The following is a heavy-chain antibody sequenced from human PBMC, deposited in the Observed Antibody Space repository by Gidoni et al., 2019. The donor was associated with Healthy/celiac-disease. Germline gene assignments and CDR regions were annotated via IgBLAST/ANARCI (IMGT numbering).Heavy chain of an antibody. Sequence: EVQLVESGGGLVQPGRSLRLSCAASGFTFADYAMHWVRQAPGKGLEWVSGISWNSGSIGYADSVKGRFTISRDNAKNSLYLQMNSLRAEDTALYYCAKDKESSSWHTMVDYWGQGTLVTVSS. V-gene: IGHV3-9*01. D-gene: IGHD6-13*01. J-gene: IGHJ4*02. CDR1: GFTFADYA. CDR2: ISWNSGSI. CDR3: AKDKESSSWHTMVDY.